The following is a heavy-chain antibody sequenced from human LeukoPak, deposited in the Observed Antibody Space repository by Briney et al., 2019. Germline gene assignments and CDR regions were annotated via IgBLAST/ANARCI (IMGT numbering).Heavy chain of an antibody. V-gene: IGHV4-39*07. CDR2: IYYSGST. D-gene: IGHD6-13*01. CDR1: GGSISSSSYY. CDR3: ARALWAAAAGTFGY. Sequence: PSETLSLTCTVSGGSISSSSYYWGWIRQPPGKGLEWIGSIYYSGSTYYNPSLKSRVTISVDTSKNQFSLKLSSVTAADTAVYYCARALWAAAAGTFGYWGQGTLVTVSS. J-gene: IGHJ4*02.